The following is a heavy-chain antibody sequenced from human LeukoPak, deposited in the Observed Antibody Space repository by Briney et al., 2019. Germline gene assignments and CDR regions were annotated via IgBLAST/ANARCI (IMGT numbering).Heavy chain of an antibody. V-gene: IGHV3-23*01. Sequence: GGSLRLSCAASGFTFSSYAMSWVRQAPGKGLEWVSAFSGSGGSTYYADSVKGRFTLSRDNSKNTLYLQMNSLRAEDTAVYYCAKDRNIVVVPAAIQTFDPWGQGTLVTVSS. CDR1: GFTFSSYA. CDR2: FSGSGGST. J-gene: IGHJ5*02. D-gene: IGHD2-2*01. CDR3: AKDRNIVVVPAAIQTFDP.